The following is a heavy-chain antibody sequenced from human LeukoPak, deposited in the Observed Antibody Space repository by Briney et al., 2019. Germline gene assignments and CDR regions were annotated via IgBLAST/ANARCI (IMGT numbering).Heavy chain of an antibody. CDR3: ARGPYYDYVWGSYENY. J-gene: IGHJ4*02. CDR2: IIPIFGTA. CDR1: GGTFSSYA. D-gene: IGHD3-16*01. Sequence: SVTVSCKASGGTFSSYAISWVRQAPGQGLEWMGGIIPIFGTANYAQKFQGRVTITADKSTSTAYMELSSLRSEDTAVYYCARGPYYDYVWGSYENYWGQGTLVTVSS. V-gene: IGHV1-69*06.